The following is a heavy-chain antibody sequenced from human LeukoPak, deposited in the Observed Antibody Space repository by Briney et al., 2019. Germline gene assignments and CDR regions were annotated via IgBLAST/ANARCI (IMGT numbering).Heavy chain of an antibody. D-gene: IGHD3-22*01. V-gene: IGHV4-38-2*01. CDR1: DYSISSGYY. J-gene: IGHJ4*02. Sequence: SETLSLTCAASDYSISSGYYWGWIRQPPAKGLEWIGSIYHSGSAYYSPSLKSRLTISVDTSKNQFSLKLSSVTAADTAMYYCARHMGPYYYDSSGVDYWGQGTLVTVSS. CDR2: IYHSGSA. CDR3: ARHMGPYYYDSSGVDY.